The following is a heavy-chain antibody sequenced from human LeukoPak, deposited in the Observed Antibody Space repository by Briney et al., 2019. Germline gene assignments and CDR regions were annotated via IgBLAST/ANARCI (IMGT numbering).Heavy chain of an antibody. CDR1: GYSFTNYA. CDR3: AKAIWTSTLTTYYFDY. J-gene: IGHJ4*02. V-gene: IGHV1-3*01. D-gene: IGHD4-17*01. Sequence: ASVKVSCKASGYSFTNYAIQWVRQAPGQRLEWMGWINAGYGKTKYSQKFQGRVTITRDTSASTAYMELSSLRSEDTAVYYCAKAIWTSTLTTYYFDYWGQGALVTVSS. CDR2: INAGYGKT.